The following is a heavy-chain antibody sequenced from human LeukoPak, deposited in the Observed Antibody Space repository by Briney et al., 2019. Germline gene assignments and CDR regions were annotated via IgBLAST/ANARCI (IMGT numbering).Heavy chain of an antibody. Sequence: ASVKVSCKASGYTFTSYGISWVRQAPGQGLEWMGWISAYNGNTNYAQKLRGRVTMTTDTSTSTAYMELRSLRSDDTAVYYCARGIAVAALSPNEDFDYWGQGTLVTVSS. CDR3: ARGIAVAALSPNEDFDY. J-gene: IGHJ4*02. D-gene: IGHD6-19*01. CDR2: ISAYNGNT. CDR1: GYTFTSYG. V-gene: IGHV1-18*01.